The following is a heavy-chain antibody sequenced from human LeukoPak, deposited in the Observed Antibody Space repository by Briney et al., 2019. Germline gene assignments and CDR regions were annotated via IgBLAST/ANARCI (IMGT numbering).Heavy chain of an antibody. CDR3: ARRSTGVTL. J-gene: IGHJ4*02. Sequence: PGGSLRLSCAASGFTFSSYSMNWVRQAPGKGLEWVSYISSSSSTIYYADSAKGRFTISRDNAKNSLYLQMNSLRAEDTAVYYCARRSTGVTLWGQGTLVTVSS. CDR2: ISSSSSTI. D-gene: IGHD7-27*01. V-gene: IGHV3-48*01. CDR1: GFTFSSYS.